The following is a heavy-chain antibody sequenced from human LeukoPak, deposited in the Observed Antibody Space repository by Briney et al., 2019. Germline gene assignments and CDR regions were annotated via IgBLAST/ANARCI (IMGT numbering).Heavy chain of an antibody. V-gene: IGHV3-30*04. CDR1: GFTFSSYA. J-gene: IGHJ4*02. CDR3: ARDLLDSTVTNSDY. CDR2: ISYDGSNK. Sequence: GRSLRLSCAASGFTFSSYAMHWVRQAPGKGLEWVAVISYDGSNKYYADSVKGRFTISRDNSKNTLYLQMNSLRAEDTAVYYCARDLLDSTVTNSDYWGQGTLVTVSS. D-gene: IGHD4-17*01.